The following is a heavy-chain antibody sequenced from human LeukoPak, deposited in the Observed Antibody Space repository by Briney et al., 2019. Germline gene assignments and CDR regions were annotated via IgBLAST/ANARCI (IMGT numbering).Heavy chain of an antibody. CDR1: GFTVNSNY. V-gene: IGHV3-66*02. CDR2: IYSDGDT. Sequence: GGSLRLSCAVSGFTVNSNYLHWVRQTPGKGLEWVSVIYSDGDTYYADSVKGRFTISRDNSKNTLYLQMNSLRAEDTAVYYCARDQGYYDFWSGFDYWGQGTLVTVSS. CDR3: ARDQGYYDFWSGFDY. D-gene: IGHD3-3*01. J-gene: IGHJ4*02.